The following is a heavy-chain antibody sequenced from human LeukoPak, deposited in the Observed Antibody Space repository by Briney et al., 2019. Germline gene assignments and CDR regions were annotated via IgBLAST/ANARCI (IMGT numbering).Heavy chain of an antibody. CDR1: GYTFTGYY. CDR3: ARARTDRGSRGPYDI. J-gene: IGHJ3*02. Sequence: ASVKVSCKASGYTFTGYYIHWVRQAPGQGLEWMGWINPNNGGTNYAQRFQGRVTMTRDTSISTAYMEPSRLRSDDTVVYYCARARTDRGSRGPYDIWGQGTMVTVSS. CDR2: INPNNGGT. D-gene: IGHD3-10*01. V-gene: IGHV1-2*02.